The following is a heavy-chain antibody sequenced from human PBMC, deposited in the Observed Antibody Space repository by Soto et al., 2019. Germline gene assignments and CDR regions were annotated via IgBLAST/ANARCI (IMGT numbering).Heavy chain of an antibody. D-gene: IGHD6-13*01. J-gene: IGHJ6*02. Sequence: ASVKVSCKASGYTFTSYDINWVRQATGQGLEWMGWMNPNSGNTGYAQKFQGRVTMTRNTSISTAYMELSSLRSEDTAVYYCARVSRGGSWYADYYYYYGMDVWGQGTTVTVS. V-gene: IGHV1-8*01. CDR1: GYTFTSYD. CDR3: ARVSRGGSWYADYYYYYGMDV. CDR2: MNPNSGNT.